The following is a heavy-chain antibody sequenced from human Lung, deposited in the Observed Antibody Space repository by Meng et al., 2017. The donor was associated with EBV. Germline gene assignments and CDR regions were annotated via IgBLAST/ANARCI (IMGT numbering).Heavy chain of an antibody. CDR2: ISTNTGTP. V-gene: IGHV7-4-1*02. CDR1: GYNFSTYT. J-gene: IGHJ5*02. D-gene: IGHD2/OR15-2a*01. Sequence: QVVESGTELKKAGDSVKVSGKPSGYNFSTYTINWVRQAHGRGLEWMGWISTNTGTPTYTQGFTGRFVFSLDTSVSTAYLQISSLKAEDTAVYYCARGGNFDPWGQGTLVTVSS. CDR3: ARGGNFDP.